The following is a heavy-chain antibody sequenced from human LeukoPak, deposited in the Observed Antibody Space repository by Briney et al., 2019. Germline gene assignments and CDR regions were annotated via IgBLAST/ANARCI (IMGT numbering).Heavy chain of an antibody. Sequence: SETLSLTCTVSGGSISSGSYYWSWIRQPAGKGLEWIGRIYTSGSTNYNPALKNRVTISVDTSKNQFSLKLSSVTAADTAVYYCARDGYCSSTSCYDIWGQGTMVTVSS. CDR1: GGSISSGSYY. CDR3: ARDGYCSSTSCYDI. J-gene: IGHJ3*02. CDR2: IYTSGST. V-gene: IGHV4-61*02. D-gene: IGHD2-2*03.